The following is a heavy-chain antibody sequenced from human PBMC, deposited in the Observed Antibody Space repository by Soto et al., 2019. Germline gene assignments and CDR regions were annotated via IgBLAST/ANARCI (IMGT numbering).Heavy chain of an antibody. J-gene: IGHJ4*02. D-gene: IGHD3-10*01. CDR1: GGTFSSYT. Sequence: QVQLVQSGAEVKKPGSSVKVSCKASGGTFSSYTISWVRQAPGQGLEWMGRIIPILGIANYAQKFQGRVTITADKSTSTAYMELSSLRSEDTAVYYCARQHSYGSGRCFDYWGQGTLVTVSS. V-gene: IGHV1-69*02. CDR2: IIPILGIA. CDR3: ARQHSYGSGRCFDY.